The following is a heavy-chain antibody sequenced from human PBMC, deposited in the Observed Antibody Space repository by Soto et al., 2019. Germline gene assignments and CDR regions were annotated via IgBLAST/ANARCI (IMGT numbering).Heavy chain of an antibody. CDR2: ISTFNGET. CDR3: SRYSAPIARSAY. CDR1: GYTFTSYS. D-gene: IGHD1-26*01. Sequence: QVQLVQSGGEVKRPGASVKVSCKTSGYTFTSYSINWVRQAPGQGLEWMGWISTFNGETKYAQKFQGRVTMTTDPSTKTAYMEGRSLTSDDRGVYYCSRYSAPIARSAYWGHGTLVTVSS. V-gene: IGHV1-18*04. J-gene: IGHJ4*01.